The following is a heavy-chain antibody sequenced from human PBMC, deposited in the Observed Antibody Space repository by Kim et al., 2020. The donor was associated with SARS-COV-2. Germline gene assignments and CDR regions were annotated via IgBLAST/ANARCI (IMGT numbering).Heavy chain of an antibody. CDR3: ARARRAAGKFDY. J-gene: IGHJ4*02. Sequence: SETLSLTCAVYGGSFSGYYWSWIRQPPGKGLEWIGEINHSGSTNYNPSLKSRVTISVDTSKNQFSLKLSSVTAADTAVYYCARARRAAGKFDYWGQGTLV. D-gene: IGHD6-13*01. CDR1: GGSFSGYY. V-gene: IGHV4-34*01. CDR2: INHSGST.